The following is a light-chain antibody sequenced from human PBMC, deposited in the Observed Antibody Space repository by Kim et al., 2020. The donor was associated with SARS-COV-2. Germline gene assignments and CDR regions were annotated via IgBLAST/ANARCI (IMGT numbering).Light chain of an antibody. CDR1: LSIGSW. V-gene: IGKV1-5*03. CDR3: QQYNSYWT. J-gene: IGKJ1*01. CDR2: KAS. Sequence: DIQMTQSPSTLSASVGDRVTITCRASLSIGSWLAWYQQKPGKAPKLLIYKASSLESGVPSRFSGSGSGTEFTLTISSLQPDDFATYYCQQYNSYWTFGQGTKVDIK.